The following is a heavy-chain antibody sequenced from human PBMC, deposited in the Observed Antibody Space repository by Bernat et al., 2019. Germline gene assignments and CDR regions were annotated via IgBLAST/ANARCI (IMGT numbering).Heavy chain of an antibody. V-gene: IGHV4-31*03. J-gene: IGHJ4*02. CDR1: GGSISSSSSF. Sequence: QVQLQESGPELLKPSQTLSLTCTVSGGSISSSSSFWSWLRQDPEKGLEWIGYIYYSGTTYFNPSLRSRVTMSTDTSKNQFSLKLTSVTAADTAVYYCARASGGGYGRFDSWGQGSLVTVSS. D-gene: IGHD3-22*01. CDR3: ARASGGGYGRFDS. CDR2: IYYSGTT.